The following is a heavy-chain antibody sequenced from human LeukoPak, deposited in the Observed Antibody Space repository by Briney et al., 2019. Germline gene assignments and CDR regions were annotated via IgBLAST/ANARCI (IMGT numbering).Heavy chain of an antibody. J-gene: IGHJ6*03. CDR1: GGTFTRYA. D-gene: IGHD3-22*01. Sequence: SVKVSSKATGGTFTRYAISWVRRAPGQGLQWMGGIIPIYGTANYAEKFQGRVTSTTDESTSTAYMDLSSLRSEDPAVYYSASRSIPPDMIVVAPSPLYYYYYYMDVWGKGTTVTVSS. CDR3: ASRSIPPDMIVVAPSPLYYYYYYMDV. V-gene: IGHV1-69*05. CDR2: IIPIYGTA.